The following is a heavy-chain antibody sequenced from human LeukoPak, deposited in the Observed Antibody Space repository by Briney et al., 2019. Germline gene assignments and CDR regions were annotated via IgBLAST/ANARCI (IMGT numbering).Heavy chain of an antibody. J-gene: IGHJ3*01. V-gene: IGHV4-59*08. CDR3: ARHRTALYNPFDL. D-gene: IGHD3-10*01. CDR1: GFTFSGYA. Sequence: PGGSLRLSCAASGFTFSGYAMSWVRQAPGKGLDWIAYIYYSGSTDYNPSLKSRVTISVDMSKNQLSLKLSSVTAADTAVYYCARHRTALYNPFDLWGQGTMVTVSS. CDR2: IYYSGST.